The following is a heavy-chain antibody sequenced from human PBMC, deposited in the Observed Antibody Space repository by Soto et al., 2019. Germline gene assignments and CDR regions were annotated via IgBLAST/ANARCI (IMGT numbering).Heavy chain of an antibody. CDR3: AKDSDHYYGSGSYYRPHYFDY. Sequence: HPGGSLRLSCAASGFTFDDYAMHWVRQAPGKGLEWVSGISWNSGSIGYADSVKGRFTISRDNAKNSLCLQMNSLRAEDTALYYCAKDSDHYYGSGSYYRPHYFDYWGQGTLVTVSS. V-gene: IGHV3-9*01. CDR1: GFTFDDYA. CDR2: ISWNSGSI. D-gene: IGHD3-10*01. J-gene: IGHJ4*02.